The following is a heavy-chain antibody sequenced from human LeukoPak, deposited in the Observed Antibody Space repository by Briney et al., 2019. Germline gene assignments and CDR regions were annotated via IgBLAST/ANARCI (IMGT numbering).Heavy chain of an antibody. CDR1: GYSFANYW. J-gene: IGHJ4*02. CDR3: ARSASSGYPYYFDY. Sequence: GESLKISCKASGYSFANYWIGWVRQMPGKGLEWMGIIYPGDSDTRYSPSFQGQITISADKSISTAYLQWSSLKASDTAMYYCARSASSGYPYYFDYWGQGTLVTVSS. D-gene: IGHD3-22*01. V-gene: IGHV5-51*01. CDR2: IYPGDSDT.